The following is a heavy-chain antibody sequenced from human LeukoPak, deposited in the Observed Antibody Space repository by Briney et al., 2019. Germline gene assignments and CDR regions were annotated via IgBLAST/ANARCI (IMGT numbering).Heavy chain of an antibody. D-gene: IGHD6-19*01. V-gene: IGHV3-20*04. Sequence: GGSLRLSCAASGFTFDDYGMSWVRQAPGKGLEWVSGINWNGGSTGYADSVKGRFTISRDNAKNSLYLQMNSLRAEDTALYYCARDKYSSGWYDAFDIWGQGTMVTVSS. CDR1: GFTFDDYG. CDR3: ARDKYSSGWYDAFDI. CDR2: INWNGGST. J-gene: IGHJ3*02.